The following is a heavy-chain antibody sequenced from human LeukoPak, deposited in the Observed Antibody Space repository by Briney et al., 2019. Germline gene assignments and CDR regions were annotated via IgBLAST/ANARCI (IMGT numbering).Heavy chain of an antibody. Sequence: AGGSLRLSCAASGFTFSYYWVIWVRQAPGKGHEWVANIKQDGSERRYADSVRGRFTVSRDNAQTSLSLQMSSLRAEDTALYYCARASNPWLQLTWGQGTLVTVSS. CDR3: ARASNPWLQLT. J-gene: IGHJ5*02. CDR1: GFTFSYYW. D-gene: IGHD5-24*01. CDR2: IKQDGSER. V-gene: IGHV3-7*05.